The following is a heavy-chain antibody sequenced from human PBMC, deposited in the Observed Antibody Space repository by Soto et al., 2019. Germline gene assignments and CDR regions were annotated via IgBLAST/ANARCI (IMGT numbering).Heavy chain of an antibody. V-gene: IGHV3-30-3*01. J-gene: IGHJ4*02. CDR2: ISYDGSNK. CDR3: ARELSDSSGYYYPY. Sequence: GGSLRLSCAASGFTFSSYAMHWVRQAPGKGLEWVAVISYDGSNKYYADSVKGRFTISRDNSKNTLYLQMNSLRAEDTAVYYFARELSDSSGYYYPYWGQGTLVTVSS. CDR1: GFTFSSYA. D-gene: IGHD3-22*01.